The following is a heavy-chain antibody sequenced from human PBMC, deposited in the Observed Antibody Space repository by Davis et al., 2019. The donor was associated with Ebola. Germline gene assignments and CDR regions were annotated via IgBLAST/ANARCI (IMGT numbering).Heavy chain of an antibody. CDR1: GYTFTGYY. Sequence: ASVKVSCKASGYTFTGYYMHWVRQAPGQGLEWMGRINPNSGNTGYAQKLQGRVTMTTDTSTSTAYMELRSLRSDDTAVYYCARDGSSGWYTNLDYWGQGTLVTVSS. D-gene: IGHD6-19*01. J-gene: IGHJ4*02. CDR3: ARDGSSGWYTNLDY. CDR2: INPNSGNT. V-gene: IGHV1-2*06.